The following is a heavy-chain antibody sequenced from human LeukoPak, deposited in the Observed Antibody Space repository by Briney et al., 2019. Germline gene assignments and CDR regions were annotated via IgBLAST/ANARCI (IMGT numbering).Heavy chain of an antibody. D-gene: IGHD3-22*01. V-gene: IGHV5-51*01. CDR3: ARTYYYDSSGSFPDGWFDP. Sequence: GESLKISCKGSGYSFINYWIGWVRQMPGKGLEWMGIIYPGDSDTRYSPSFQGQVTISADKSISTAYLQWSSLKASDTAMYYCARTYYYDSSGSFPDGWFDPWGQGTLVTVSS. CDR2: IYPGDSDT. J-gene: IGHJ5*02. CDR1: GYSFINYW.